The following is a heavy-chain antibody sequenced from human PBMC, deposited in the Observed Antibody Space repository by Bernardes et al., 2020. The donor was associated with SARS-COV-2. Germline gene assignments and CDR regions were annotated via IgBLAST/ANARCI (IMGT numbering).Heavy chain of an antibody. Sequence: MSLTFTFSGGSISSYYWSWIRQPQGKGLEWIGYIYYSGSTNYNPSLKSRVTISVDTSKNQFSLKLSSVTAADTAVYYCARWAVAGQDGDRFDYWGQGTLVTVSS. CDR3: ARWAVAGQDGDRFDY. CDR2: IYYSGST. J-gene: IGHJ4*02. V-gene: IGHV4-59*08. D-gene: IGHD6-19*01. CDR1: GGSISSYY.